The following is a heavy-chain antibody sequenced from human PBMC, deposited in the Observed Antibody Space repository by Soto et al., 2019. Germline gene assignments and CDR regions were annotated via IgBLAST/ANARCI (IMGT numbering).Heavy chain of an antibody. V-gene: IGHV3-9*01. D-gene: IGHD2-8*02. CDR1: GFSFDDYA. CDR3: AKSTGGTANGMGV. Sequence: EVQVVESGGGLVQPGRSLRLSCAASGFSFDDYAMHWVRQAPGKGLEWVSGISWNSGTIGYADSEKGRFTISRDNAKNSLYLQMNSLRAEDTALYYCAKSTGGTANGMGVWGQGTTVTVSS. J-gene: IGHJ6*02. CDR2: ISWNSGTI.